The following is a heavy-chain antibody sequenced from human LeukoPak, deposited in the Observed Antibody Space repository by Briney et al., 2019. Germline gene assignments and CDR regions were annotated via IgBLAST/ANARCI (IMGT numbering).Heavy chain of an antibody. Sequence: PGGSLRLSCAASGFTFSSYTMSWVRQAPGKGLEWVSTITTSDGNTYYADSVKGRFTVSRDNFKNTLFLQMSSLRAEDTAVYYCAKDGGLWVSAHWGDSWGRGTLVTVSS. CDR2: ITTSDGNT. CDR1: GFTFSSYT. CDR3: AKDGGLWVSAHWGDS. D-gene: IGHD7-27*01. V-gene: IGHV3-23*01. J-gene: IGHJ4*02.